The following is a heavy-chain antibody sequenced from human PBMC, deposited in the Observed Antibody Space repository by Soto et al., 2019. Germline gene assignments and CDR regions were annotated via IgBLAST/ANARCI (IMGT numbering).Heavy chain of an antibody. D-gene: IGHD1-26*01. CDR1: GFTFSSYL. CDR2: INQDGSEK. J-gene: IGHJ1*01. Sequence: PGGSLRLSCAVSGFTFSSYLMSWVRQTPGKGLEWVANINQDGSEKYYVDSVKGRFTISRDNAKNSLYPQMNSLRAEDTAVYYCARELIVGPAEYFQHWGQGTLVTVS. CDR3: ARELIVGPAEYFQH. V-gene: IGHV3-7*01.